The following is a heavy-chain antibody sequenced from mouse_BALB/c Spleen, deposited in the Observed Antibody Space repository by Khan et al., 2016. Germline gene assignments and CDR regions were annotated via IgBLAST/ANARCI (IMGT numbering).Heavy chain of an antibody. CDR2: TSSDSSTK. Sequence: EVELVESGGGLVQPGGSRKLSCAASGFTFSSFGMHWVRQAPEKGLEWVAYTSSDSSTKYYADTVKGRFTLSRDNPKNTLFLQMTSLRSEDTAIFYCARDGYDYWGQGTTLTVSS. V-gene: IGHV5-17*02. CDR1: GFTFSSFG. CDR3: ARDGYDY. J-gene: IGHJ2*01. D-gene: IGHD2-3*01.